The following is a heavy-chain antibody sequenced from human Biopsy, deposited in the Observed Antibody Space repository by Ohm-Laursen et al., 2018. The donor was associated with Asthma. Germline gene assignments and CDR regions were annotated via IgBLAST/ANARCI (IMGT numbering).Heavy chain of an antibody. D-gene: IGHD6-25*01. Sequence: GSLRLSCSASEFSVSSSYMSWVRQAPGKGLEWVSSISSSGSTTYPAESVKGRFTISRDNAQKSLFLQMGSLRAEDTAIYYCARVFESSEWGPFYHFGLDVWGQGTTVAVSS. CDR2: ISSSGSTT. J-gene: IGHJ6*02. CDR3: ARVFESSEWGPFYHFGLDV. CDR1: EFSVSSSY. V-gene: IGHV3-11*01.